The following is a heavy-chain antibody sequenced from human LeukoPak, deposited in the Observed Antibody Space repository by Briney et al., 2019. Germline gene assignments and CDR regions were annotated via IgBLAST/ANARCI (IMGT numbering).Heavy chain of an antibody. V-gene: IGHV3-23*01. J-gene: IGHJ4*02. Sequence: GSLRLSCAASGFTFSSYAMSWVRQAPGKGLEWVSAISGSGGSTCYADSVKGRFTISRDNSKNTLYLQMNSLRAEDTAVYYCAKDNFDCGGDCSFDYWGQGTLVTVSS. CDR1: GFTFSSYA. D-gene: IGHD2-21*02. CDR2: ISGSGGST. CDR3: AKDNFDCGGDCSFDY.